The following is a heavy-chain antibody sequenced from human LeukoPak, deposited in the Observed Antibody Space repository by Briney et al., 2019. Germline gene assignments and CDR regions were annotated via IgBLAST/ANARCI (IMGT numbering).Heavy chain of an antibody. CDR1: GYTFTSYG. V-gene: IGHV1-18*01. D-gene: IGHD3-9*01. Sequence: ASVKVSCKASGYTFTSYGISWVRQAPGQGLEWMGWISAYNGNTNYAQKFQGRVTMTRDTSISTAYMELSRLRSDDTAVYYCARVSGLRYFDRFDYWGQGTLVTVSS. CDR2: ISAYNGNT. J-gene: IGHJ4*02. CDR3: ARVSGLRYFDRFDY.